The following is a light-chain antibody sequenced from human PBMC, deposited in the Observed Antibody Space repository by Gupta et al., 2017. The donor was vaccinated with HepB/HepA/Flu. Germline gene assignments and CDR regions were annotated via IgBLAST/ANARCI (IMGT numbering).Light chain of an antibody. CDR3: SLSYSGGRRVV. V-gene: IGLV7-46*01. J-gene: IGLJ2*01. Sequence: QAVVTQEASLTVSPGGPVTLTCGPSTGAVTSGHYPYWFQQKPGQAPRTLIYDTSNKHSWTPARFSGSLLGGQAALTLSGAQPEDEAEYYCSLSYSGGRRVVFGGGTKLTV. CDR1: TGAVTSGHY. CDR2: DTS.